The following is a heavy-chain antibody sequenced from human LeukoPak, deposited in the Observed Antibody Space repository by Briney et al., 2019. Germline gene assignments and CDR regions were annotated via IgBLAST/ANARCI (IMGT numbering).Heavy chain of an antibody. D-gene: IGHD3-3*01. Sequence: SETLSLTCTVSGGSISSYYWSWIRQPPGKGLEWIGYIYYSGSTNYNPSLKSRVTISVDTSKNQFSLKLSSVTAADTAVYYCARGPPYYDFWSGYFYVTGANDYYYYYGMDVWGQGTTVTVSS. CDR3: ARGPPYYDFWSGYFYVTGANDYYYYYGMDV. V-gene: IGHV4-59*01. CDR2: IYYSGST. J-gene: IGHJ6*02. CDR1: GGSISSYY.